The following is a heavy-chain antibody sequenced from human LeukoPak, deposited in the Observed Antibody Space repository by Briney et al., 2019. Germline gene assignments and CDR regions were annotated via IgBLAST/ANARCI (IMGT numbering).Heavy chain of an antibody. D-gene: IGHD4/OR15-4a*01. CDR3: ARGDYPRGFDP. CDR2: IHSGGST. V-gene: IGHV3-53*01. Sequence: GGSLRLSCAASGFTVSSNYMSWVRQAPGKGLEWVSVIHSGGSTYYADSVKGRFTISRDNSKNTLYLQMNSLRAEDTAVYYCARGDYPRGFDPWGQGTLVTVSS. CDR1: GFTVSSNY. J-gene: IGHJ5*02.